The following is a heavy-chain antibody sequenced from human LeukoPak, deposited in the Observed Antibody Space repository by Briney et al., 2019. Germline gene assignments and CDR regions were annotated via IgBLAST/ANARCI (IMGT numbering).Heavy chain of an antibody. CDR3: AREYYYDSSGYYYEDY. Sequence: GASVTVSCKASGYTFTSYGISWVRQAPGQGLEWMGWISAYNGNTNYAQKLQGRVTMTTDTSTSTAYMELRSLRSDDTAVYYCAREYYYDSSGYYYEDYWGQGTLVTVSS. D-gene: IGHD3-22*01. CDR2: ISAYNGNT. J-gene: IGHJ4*02. V-gene: IGHV1-18*01. CDR1: GYTFTSYG.